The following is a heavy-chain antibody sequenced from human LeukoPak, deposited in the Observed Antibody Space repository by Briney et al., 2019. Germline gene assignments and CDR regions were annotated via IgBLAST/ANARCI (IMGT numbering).Heavy chain of an antibody. CDR1: GYTFTSYD. CDR2: MNPNSANT. CDR3: ARGERYCSSTSCYKRRWFDP. V-gene: IGHV1-8*01. Sequence: ASVKVSCKASGYTFTSYDINWVRQATGQGLEWMGWMNPNSANTGYAQKFQGRVTMTRNTSIITAYMELSSLRSEDTAVYYCARGERYCSSTSCYKRRWFDPWGQGTLVTVSS. J-gene: IGHJ5*02. D-gene: IGHD2-2*02.